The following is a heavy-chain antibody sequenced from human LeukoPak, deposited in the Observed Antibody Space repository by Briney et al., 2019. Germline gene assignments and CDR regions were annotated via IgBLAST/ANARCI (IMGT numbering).Heavy chain of an antibody. Sequence: GASVKVSCKASGYTFTGYYMHWVRQAPGQGLEWMGRINPNSGGTNYAQKFQGWVTMTRDTSISTAYMELSRLRSDDTAVYYCARVLRHYGDYYFDYWGQGTLVTVSS. CDR2: INPNSGGT. V-gene: IGHV1-2*04. D-gene: IGHD4-17*01. J-gene: IGHJ4*02. CDR3: ARVLRHYGDYYFDY. CDR1: GYTFTGYY.